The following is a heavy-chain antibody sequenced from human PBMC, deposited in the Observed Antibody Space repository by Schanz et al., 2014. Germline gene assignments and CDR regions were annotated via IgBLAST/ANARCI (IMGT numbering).Heavy chain of an antibody. J-gene: IGHJ4*02. D-gene: IGHD3-10*01. V-gene: IGHV3-30-3*01. Sequence: QGQLVESGGGVVQPGRSLRLSCAASGFTFSSYAMHWVRQAPGKGLEWVAVMSYDGSNKYYADSVKGRFTISRDTPKNTLYVQMNSLRADDTAVYYCVKEGTVVSGSPRDYWGQGALVTVSS. CDR1: GFTFSSYA. CDR2: MSYDGSNK. CDR3: VKEGTVVSGSPRDY.